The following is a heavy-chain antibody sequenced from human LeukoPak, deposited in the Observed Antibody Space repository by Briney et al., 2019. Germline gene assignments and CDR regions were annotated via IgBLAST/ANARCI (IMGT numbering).Heavy chain of an antibody. CDR1: GGSFSGYY. D-gene: IGHD3-22*01. CDR2: INHSGST. Sequence: PSETLSLTCAVYGGSFSGYYWSWIRQPPGKGLEWIGEINHSGSTNYNPSLKSRVTISVDTSKNQFSLKLSSVTAADTAVYYCARHLKRKYYYDSSGPLKWFDPWGQGTLVTVSS. J-gene: IGHJ5*02. V-gene: IGHV4-34*01. CDR3: ARHLKRKYYYDSSGPLKWFDP.